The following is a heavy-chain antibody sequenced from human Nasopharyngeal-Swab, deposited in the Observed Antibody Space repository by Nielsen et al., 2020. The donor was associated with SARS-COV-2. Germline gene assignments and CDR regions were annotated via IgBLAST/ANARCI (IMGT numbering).Heavy chain of an antibody. J-gene: IGHJ4*02. CDR2: IDWDDDK. D-gene: IGHD1-1*01. CDR3: ARVPATGYYFDY. Sequence: SGPTLVKPTQTLTLTCTFSGFSLSTSGMSVSWILQPPGKALEWLALIDWDDDKYYSTSLKTSLTISKDTSKNQVVLTMTNMDPVDTATYYCARVPATGYYFDYWGQGTLVTVSS. CDR1: GFSLSTSGMS. V-gene: IGHV2-70*01.